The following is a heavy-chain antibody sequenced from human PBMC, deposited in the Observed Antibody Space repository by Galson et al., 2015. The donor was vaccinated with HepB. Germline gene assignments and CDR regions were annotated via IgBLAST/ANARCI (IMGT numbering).Heavy chain of an antibody. J-gene: IGHJ4*02. Sequence: TLSLTCTVSGGSISSSSYYWGWIRQPPGKGLEWIGSIYYSGSTYYNPSLKSRVTISVDTSKNQFSLKLSSVTAADTAVYYCAREEGGSGYDWGQGTLVTVSS. V-gene: IGHV4-39*07. D-gene: IGHD5-12*01. CDR3: AREEGGSGYD. CDR1: GGSISSSSYY. CDR2: IYYSGST.